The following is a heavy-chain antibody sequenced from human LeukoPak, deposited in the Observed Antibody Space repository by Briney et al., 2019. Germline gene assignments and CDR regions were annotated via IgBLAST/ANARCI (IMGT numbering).Heavy chain of an antibody. Sequence: GGSLRLSCAASGFTFSSCAMSWVRQAPGKGLEWVSAISGSGGSTYYADSVKGRFTISRDNSKNTLYLQMNSLRAEDTAVYYSAKGRITMVRGVIFFDYWGQGTLVTVSS. V-gene: IGHV3-23*01. J-gene: IGHJ4*02. CDR1: GFTFSSCA. CDR3: AKGRITMVRGVIFFDY. D-gene: IGHD3-10*01. CDR2: ISGSGGST.